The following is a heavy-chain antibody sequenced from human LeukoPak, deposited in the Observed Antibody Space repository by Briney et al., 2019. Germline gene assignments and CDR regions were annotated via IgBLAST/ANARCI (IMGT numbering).Heavy chain of an antibody. CDR1: GYTFTSYG. Sequence: ASVTVSCKASGYTFTSYGISWVRQAPGQGLEWMGWISPFNGNTNYAQKVQGRVTMTTDTSTSTVYMELRSLRSDDTAVYYCARDLDIVVVAAALRHYGLDVWGHGTTVTVSS. D-gene: IGHD2-15*01. CDR3: ARDLDIVVVAAALRHYGLDV. CDR2: ISPFNGNT. V-gene: IGHV1-18*01. J-gene: IGHJ6*02.